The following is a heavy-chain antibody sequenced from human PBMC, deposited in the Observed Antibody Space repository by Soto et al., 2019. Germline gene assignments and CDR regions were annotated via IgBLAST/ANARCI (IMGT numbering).Heavy chain of an antibody. J-gene: IGHJ4*02. D-gene: IGHD2-2*01. Sequence: GGSLRLSCAASGFTFDDYAMHWVRQAPGKGLEWVSGISWNSGSIGYADSVKGRFTISRDNAKNSLYLQMNSLRAEDTALYYCAKALSPFYCSSTSCYRGLDYWGQGTLVTVSS. CDR3: AKALSPFYCSSTSCYRGLDY. V-gene: IGHV3-9*01. CDR1: GFTFDDYA. CDR2: ISWNSGSI.